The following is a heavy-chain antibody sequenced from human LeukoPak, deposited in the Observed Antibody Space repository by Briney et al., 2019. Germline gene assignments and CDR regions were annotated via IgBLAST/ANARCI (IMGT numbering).Heavy chain of an antibody. CDR3: ARESSGWYYHY. Sequence: ASVKVSCKASGYTFTGYYMHWVRQAPGQGLVWMGRINPNSGGTNYAQKFQGRVTMTRETSISTAYMELSRLRSDDTALYYCARESSGWYYHYWGQGTLVTVSS. CDR1: GYTFTGYY. CDR2: INPNSGGT. V-gene: IGHV1-2*06. J-gene: IGHJ4*02. D-gene: IGHD6-19*01.